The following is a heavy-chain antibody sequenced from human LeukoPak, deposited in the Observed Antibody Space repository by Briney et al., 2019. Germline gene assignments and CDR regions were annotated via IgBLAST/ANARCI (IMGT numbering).Heavy chain of an antibody. CDR3: ARVIVGATISPFDY. J-gene: IGHJ4*02. CDR1: GGSISSHY. CDR2: IYYSGST. D-gene: IGHD1-26*01. Sequence: SETLSLTCTVSGGSISSHYWSWIRQPPGKGLEWIGYIYYSGSTNYNPSLKSRVTISVDTSKNQFSLKLSSVTAADTAVYYCARVIVGATISPFDYWGQGTLVTVSS. V-gene: IGHV4-59*11.